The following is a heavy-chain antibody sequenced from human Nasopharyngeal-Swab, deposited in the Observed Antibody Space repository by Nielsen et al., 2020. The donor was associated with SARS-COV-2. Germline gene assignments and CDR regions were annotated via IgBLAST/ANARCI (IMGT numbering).Heavy chain of an antibody. J-gene: IGHJ4*02. Sequence: ETLSLTCAASGFTFDGYTMHWVRHALGRGLEWVSLISWDGGSAYYRDSVKGRFTISRDNSKNSLYLQMNSLRTEDTAFYYCAKEYGSGSYRPFFDSWGRGTLVTVSS. CDR3: AKEYGSGSYRPFFDS. D-gene: IGHD3-10*01. CDR1: GFTFDGYT. V-gene: IGHV3-43*01. CDR2: ISWDGGSA.